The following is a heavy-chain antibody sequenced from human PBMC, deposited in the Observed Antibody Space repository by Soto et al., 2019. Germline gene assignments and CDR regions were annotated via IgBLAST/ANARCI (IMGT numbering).Heavy chain of an antibody. CDR3: ARDLGDWNYGSRRFDP. CDR1: GGSISSGDYY. J-gene: IGHJ5*02. Sequence: PSETLSLTCTVSGGSISSGDYYWSWIRQPPGKGLEWIGYIYYSGSTYYNPSLKSRVTISVDTSKNQFSLKLSSVTAADTTVYYCARDLGDWNYGSRRFDPWGQGTLVTVSS. V-gene: IGHV4-30-4*01. CDR2: IYYSGST. D-gene: IGHD1-7*01.